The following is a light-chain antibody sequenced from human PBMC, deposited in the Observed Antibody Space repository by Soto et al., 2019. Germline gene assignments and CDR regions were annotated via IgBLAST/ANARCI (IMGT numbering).Light chain of an antibody. CDR2: RND. Sequence: QSVLPQPPSASGTPGQRVTISCSTSNSRSGSNYVYWYQQLPGTAPKLLIYRNDQRPSGVPDRFSGSKSGTSASLAISGLRSEEEADYYCAKWDASLSVYVFGTGTKVTVL. CDR1: NSRSGSNY. J-gene: IGLJ1*01. V-gene: IGLV1-47*01. CDR3: AKWDASLSVYV.